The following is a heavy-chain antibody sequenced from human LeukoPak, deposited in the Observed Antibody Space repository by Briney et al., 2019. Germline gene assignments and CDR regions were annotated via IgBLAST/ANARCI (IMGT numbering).Heavy chain of an antibody. CDR3: ARGVEYYDFWSGYSYYFDY. Sequence: PPETLSLTCTVSGGSISSYYWSWIRQPPGKGLEWIGYIYTSGSTNYNPSLKSRVTISVDTSKNQFSLKLSSVTAADTAVYYCARGVEYYDFWSGYSYYFDYWGQGTLVTVSS. V-gene: IGHV4-4*09. CDR1: GGSISSYY. D-gene: IGHD3-3*01. J-gene: IGHJ4*02. CDR2: IYTSGST.